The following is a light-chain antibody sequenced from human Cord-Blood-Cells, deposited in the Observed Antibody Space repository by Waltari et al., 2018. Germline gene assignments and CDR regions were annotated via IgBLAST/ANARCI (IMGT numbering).Light chain of an antibody. CDR3: QSYDSSNHAV. CDR1: SGRIASNY. V-gene: IGLV6-57*02. J-gene: IGLJ7*01. CDR2: EDN. Sequence: SPGKTVTISCTGSSGRIASNYVQWYQQRPGSAPTTVIYEDNQRPSGVPDRFSGSIDSSSNSASLTISGLKTEDEADYYCQSYDSSNHAVFGGGTQLTVL.